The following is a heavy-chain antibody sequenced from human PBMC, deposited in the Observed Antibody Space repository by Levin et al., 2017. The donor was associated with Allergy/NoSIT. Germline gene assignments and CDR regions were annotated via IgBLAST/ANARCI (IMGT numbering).Heavy chain of an antibody. Sequence: PSETLSLTCATSGFTFHNYAMTWVRQTPGKGLEWVSAISGDGVHTYYTDSVKGRFTNSRDNSKNTVYLQMNGLRAEDTAVYYCAKNIWDGTVVYDHWGQGTLVTVSS. J-gene: IGHJ4*02. V-gene: IGHV3-23*01. CDR2: ISGDGVHT. CDR3: AKNIWDGTVVYDH. D-gene: IGHD2/OR15-2a*01. CDR1: GFTFHNYA.